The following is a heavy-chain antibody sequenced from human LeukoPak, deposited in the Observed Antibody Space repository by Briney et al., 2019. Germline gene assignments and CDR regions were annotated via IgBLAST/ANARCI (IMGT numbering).Heavy chain of an antibody. CDR1: GGSFSGYY. CDR2: INHSGST. Sequence: SETLSLTCAVYGGSFSGYYWSWIRQPPGKGLEWIGEINHSGSTYYNPSLKSRVTISVDTSKNQFSLKLSSVTAADTAVYYCARDYSSCSSTSCYKSGFDPWGQGTLVTVSS. D-gene: IGHD2-2*02. J-gene: IGHJ5*02. CDR3: ARDYSSCSSTSCYKSGFDP. V-gene: IGHV4-34*01.